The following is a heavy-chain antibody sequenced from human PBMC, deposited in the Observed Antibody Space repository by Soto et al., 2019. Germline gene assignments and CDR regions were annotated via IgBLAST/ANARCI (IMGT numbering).Heavy chain of an antibody. CDR3: ARDLLDSSRSTGRGDI. V-gene: IGHV1-18*01. CDR1: GYTFTNYG. J-gene: IGHJ6*02. CDR2: INTYNGHT. D-gene: IGHD6-13*01. Sequence: QVPLVQSGTEVKKPEASVKVSCKASGYTFTNYGISWVRQAPGQGLEWLAWINTYNGHTNYAQKLQGRVTLTTDTSTSTAYMELRSLRADDTAVYYCARDLLDSSRSTGRGDIWGQGTRVTVSS.